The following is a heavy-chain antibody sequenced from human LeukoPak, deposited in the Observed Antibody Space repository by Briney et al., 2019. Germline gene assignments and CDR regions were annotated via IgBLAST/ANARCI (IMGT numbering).Heavy chain of an antibody. CDR1: GFTFSSYS. CDR3: ARSGYDHYYYYYYMDV. V-gene: IGHV3-48*01. CDR2: ISSSSSTI. J-gene: IGHJ6*03. D-gene: IGHD5-12*01. Sequence: GGSLRLSCAASGFTFSSYSMNWVRQAPGKGLEWVSYISSSSSTIYYADSVKGRFTISRDNAKNSLYLHMNSLRAEDTAVYYCARSGYDHYYYYYYMDVWGKGTTVTVSS.